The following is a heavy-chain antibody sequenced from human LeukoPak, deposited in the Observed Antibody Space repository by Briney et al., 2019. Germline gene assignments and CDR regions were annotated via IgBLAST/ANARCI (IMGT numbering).Heavy chain of an antibody. D-gene: IGHD1-26*01. CDR2: ISPDSDFT. CDR1: GYTFTDYY. CDR3: ARDIGVWDEKTFDY. J-gene: IGHJ4*02. Sequence: ASVKVSCKPSGYTFTDYYIHWVRQAPGQGLEWMGWISPDSDFTKYAQKFQDRVTLTRDTSISTVYMELSRLRSDDTAMYFCARDIGVWDEKTFDYWGQGTLVTVSS. V-gene: IGHV1-2*02.